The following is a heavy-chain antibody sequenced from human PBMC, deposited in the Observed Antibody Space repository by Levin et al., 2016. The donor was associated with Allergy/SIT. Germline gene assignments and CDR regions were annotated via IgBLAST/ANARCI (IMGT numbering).Heavy chain of an antibody. D-gene: IGHD6-13*01. CDR3: ARDRSHRGSQLGGSSGFDY. Sequence: SETLSLTCTVSGGSISSGGYYWSWIRQHPGKGLEWIGYIYYSGSTYYNPSLKSRVTISVDTSKNQFSLKLSSVTAADTAVYYCARDRSHRGSQLGGSSGFDYWGQGTLVTVSS. V-gene: IGHV4-31*03. J-gene: IGHJ4*02. CDR2: IYYSGST. CDR1: GGSISSGGYY.